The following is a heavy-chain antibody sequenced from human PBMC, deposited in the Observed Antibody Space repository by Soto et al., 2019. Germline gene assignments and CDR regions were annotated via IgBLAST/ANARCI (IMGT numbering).Heavy chain of an antibody. D-gene: IGHD2-15*01. CDR1: GYTFTSYA. J-gene: IGHJ3*02. Sequence: ASLKVSCKASGYTFTSYAMHWVRQAPGQRLDWMGWINAGNGNTKYSQKFQGRVTITRDTSASTAYMELSSLRSEDTAVYYCARGGDIVVVVAAYHDAFDIWGQGTMVTVSS. CDR3: ARGGDIVVVVAAYHDAFDI. V-gene: IGHV1-3*01. CDR2: INAGNGNT.